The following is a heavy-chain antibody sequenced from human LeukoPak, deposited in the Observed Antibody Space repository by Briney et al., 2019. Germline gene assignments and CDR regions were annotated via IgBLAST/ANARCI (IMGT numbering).Heavy chain of an antibody. D-gene: IGHD5-12*01. CDR2: IYYSGST. CDR3: ARANRYDLYFDY. Sequence: PSETLSLTCTVSGGSISSSSYYWGWIRQPPGKGLEWIGSIYYSGSTYYNPSLKSRVTISVGTSKNQFSLKLSSVTAEDTAVYYCARANRYDLYFDYWGQGTLVTVSS. CDR1: GGSISSSSYY. J-gene: IGHJ4*02. V-gene: IGHV4-39*07.